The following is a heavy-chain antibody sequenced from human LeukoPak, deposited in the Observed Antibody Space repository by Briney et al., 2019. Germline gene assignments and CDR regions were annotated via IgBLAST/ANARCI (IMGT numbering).Heavy chain of an antibody. J-gene: IGHJ4*02. CDR2: ISAYNGNT. CDR3: ARDHTFTVPTGY. Sequence: ASVKVSCKASGYTFTSYGISWVRQAPGQGLEWMGWISAYNGNTNYAQKFQGRVTMTTDTSTTTAYMELRSLRSDDTAVYYCARDHTFTVPTGYWGQGTLVTVSS. D-gene: IGHD4-17*01. V-gene: IGHV1-18*01. CDR1: GYTFTSYG.